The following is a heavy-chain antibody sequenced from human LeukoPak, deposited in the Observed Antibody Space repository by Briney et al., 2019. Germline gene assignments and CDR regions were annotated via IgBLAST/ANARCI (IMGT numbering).Heavy chain of an antibody. CDR1: GGSFSGYY. J-gene: IGHJ3*02. CDR3: ARHSYDSSGYYYVIGAFDI. V-gene: IGHV4-34*01. Sequence: SETLSLTCAVYGGSFSGYYWSWIRQPPGKGLEWIGEINHSGSTNYNPSLKSRVTISVDTSKNQFSLKLSSVTAADTAVYYCARHSYDSSGYYYVIGAFDIWGQGTMVTVSS. D-gene: IGHD3-22*01. CDR2: INHSGST.